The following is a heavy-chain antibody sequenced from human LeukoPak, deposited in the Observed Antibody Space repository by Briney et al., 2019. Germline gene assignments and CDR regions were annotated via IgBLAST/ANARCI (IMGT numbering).Heavy chain of an antibody. V-gene: IGHV4-39*01. J-gene: IGHJ5*02. D-gene: IGHD2-2*01. CDR1: GGSISSSSYY. CDR3: ARLGKQLLTRWFDP. CDR2: IYYSGST. Sequence: PSETLSLTCTVSGGSISSSSYYWGWIRQPPGKGLEWIGSIYYSGSTYYNPSLKSRVTISVDTSKNQFSLKLSSVTAADTAVYYCARLGKQLLTRWFDPWGQGTLVTVSS.